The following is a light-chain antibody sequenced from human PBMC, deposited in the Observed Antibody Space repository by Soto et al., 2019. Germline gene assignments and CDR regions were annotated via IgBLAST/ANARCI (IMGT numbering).Light chain of an antibody. V-gene: IGKV3-20*01. CDR3: QQYDNWPRT. CDR1: QSVISTY. Sequence: IVLTQSPGTLSLSPWERATLSCRASQSVISTYLAWYQQKPGQAPRLLIYSASSRATGIPDRFSGSGSGTEFTLTVSRLEPEDFAVYYCQQYDNWPRTFGQGTKVDIK. CDR2: SAS. J-gene: IGKJ1*01.